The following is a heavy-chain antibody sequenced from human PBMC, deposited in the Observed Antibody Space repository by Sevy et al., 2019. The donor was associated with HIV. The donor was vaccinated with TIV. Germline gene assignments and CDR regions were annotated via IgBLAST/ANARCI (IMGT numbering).Heavy chain of an antibody. D-gene: IGHD2-8*02. CDR1: GFTFSSYG. CDR2: IRYDGSNK. Sequence: GGSLRLSCAASGFTFSSYGMHWVRQAPGKGLEWVAFIRYDGSNKYYADSVKGRFTISRDNSKNTLYLQMNSLRAEDTVVYYCAKDTVDIVLVVYAIPLSYGMDVWGQGTTVTVSS. J-gene: IGHJ6*02. CDR3: AKDTVDIVLVVYAIPLSYGMDV. V-gene: IGHV3-30*02.